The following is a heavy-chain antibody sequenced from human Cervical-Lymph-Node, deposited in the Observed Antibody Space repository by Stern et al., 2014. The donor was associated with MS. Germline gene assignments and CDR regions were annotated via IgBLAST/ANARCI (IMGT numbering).Heavy chain of an antibody. J-gene: IGHJ4*02. D-gene: IGHD6-19*01. CDR1: GFTFSSYS. CDR2: ISSSSSTI. V-gene: IGHV3-48*02. Sequence: EVQLVESGGGLVQPGGSLRLSCAASGFTFSSYSMNWVRQAPGKGLEWVSYISSSSSTIYYADSVKGRLTISRDNAKNSLYLQMNSLRDEDTAVYYCARGRKGSGWYYFDYWGQGTLVTVSS. CDR3: ARGRKGSGWYYFDY.